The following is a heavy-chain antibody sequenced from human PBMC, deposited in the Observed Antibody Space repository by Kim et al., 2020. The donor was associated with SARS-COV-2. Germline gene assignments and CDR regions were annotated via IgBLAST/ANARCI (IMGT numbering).Heavy chain of an antibody. J-gene: IGHJ4*02. CDR3: AHRRACSGGSCFDY. Sequence: SPSLKSRLTITKDTSKNQVVLTMTNMDPVDTATYYCAHRRACSGGSCFDYWGQGTLVTVSS. D-gene: IGHD2-15*01. V-gene: IGHV2-5*01.